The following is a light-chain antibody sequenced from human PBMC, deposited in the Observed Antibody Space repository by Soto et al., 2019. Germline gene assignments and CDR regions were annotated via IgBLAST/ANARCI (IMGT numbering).Light chain of an antibody. V-gene: IGKV1-39*01. CDR2: AAS. J-gene: IGKJ1*01. CDR1: QSISNH. CDR3: QQYNSDSRT. Sequence: DIHITQSPSSLSSSVRYIITITFLAIQSISNHLNWYQQKPGKGPNLLIYAASSLQRGVPSRFSGSGSGTEFTLTISSLQPDDFATYYCQQYNSDSRTFGQGTKVDI.